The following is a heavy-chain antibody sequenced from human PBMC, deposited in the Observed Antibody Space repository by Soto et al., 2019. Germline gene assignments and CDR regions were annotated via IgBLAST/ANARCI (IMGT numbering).Heavy chain of an antibody. Sequence: QVQLVESGGGVVQPGRSLRLSCAASGFTFSSYAMHWVRQAPGKGLEWVAVISYDGSNKYYADSVKGRFTISRDNSKNTLYLQMNSLRAEDTAVYYCARALVGATFLFDYWGQGTLVTVSS. CDR2: ISYDGSNK. D-gene: IGHD1-26*01. CDR3: ARALVGATFLFDY. V-gene: IGHV3-30-3*01. J-gene: IGHJ4*02. CDR1: GFTFSSYA.